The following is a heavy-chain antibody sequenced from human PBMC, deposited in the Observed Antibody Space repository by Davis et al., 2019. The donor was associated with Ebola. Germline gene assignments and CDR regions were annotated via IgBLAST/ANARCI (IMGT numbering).Heavy chain of an antibody. D-gene: IGHD3-10*01. V-gene: IGHV3-53*01. CDR2: TYSGGST. J-gene: IGHJ6*02. Sequence: RRSLTPSCPPSGLTASSNYMSWVRQAPGKGLGWVSVTYSGGSTYYADSVKGRFTIPRDNSKNTLYLQMKSLRAEDTAVYYCASEWFRGRYYYYGMDVWGQGTTVTVSS. CDR3: ASEWFRGRYYYYGMDV. CDR1: GLTASSNY.